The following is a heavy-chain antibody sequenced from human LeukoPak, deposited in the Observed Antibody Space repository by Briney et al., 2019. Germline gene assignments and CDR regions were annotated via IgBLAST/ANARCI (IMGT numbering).Heavy chain of an antibody. CDR1: GYTFTSYD. V-gene: IGHV1-8*01. CDR3: ARTHVVVPAAKLHRGTKPNYYYYGMDV. D-gene: IGHD2-2*01. J-gene: IGHJ6*02. CDR2: MNPNSGNT. Sequence: GASVKVSCKASGYTFTSYDINWVRQATGQGLEWMGWMNPNSGNTGYAQKFQGRVTMTRNTSISTAYMELSSLRSEDTAVYYCARTHVVVPAAKLHRGTKPNYYYYGMDVWGQGTTVTVSS.